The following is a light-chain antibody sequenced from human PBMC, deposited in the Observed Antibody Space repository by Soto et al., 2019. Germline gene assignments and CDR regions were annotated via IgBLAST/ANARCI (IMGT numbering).Light chain of an antibody. CDR2: DAS. J-gene: IGKJ2*01. CDR3: QQRSNWPPGYS. V-gene: IGKV3-11*01. CDR1: QSVGRY. Sequence: ENVLTQSPATLSLSPGEGATLSCRASQSVGRYLAWYQQKAGQPPRLLIYDASSRAIGTPARFSGSGSGTDFTLTISSLEPEDFAVYYCQQRSNWPPGYSFGQGTKLEIK.